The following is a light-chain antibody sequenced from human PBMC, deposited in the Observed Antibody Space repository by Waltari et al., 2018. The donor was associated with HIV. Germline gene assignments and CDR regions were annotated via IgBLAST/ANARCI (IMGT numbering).Light chain of an antibody. CDR1: TGPASPAHF. Sequence: QTVVTQAPSLTVAPVGTLTLPCSSFTGPASPAHFVHWFQQNPGQPPRPLFYSSKRRHSATPARFSASLVGDRAALTLSNVWPDDQAVYFCMLFFRSSYLFGGGTKVTVL. V-gene: IGLV7-43*01. CDR3: MLFFRSSYL. CDR2: SSK. J-gene: IGLJ2*01.